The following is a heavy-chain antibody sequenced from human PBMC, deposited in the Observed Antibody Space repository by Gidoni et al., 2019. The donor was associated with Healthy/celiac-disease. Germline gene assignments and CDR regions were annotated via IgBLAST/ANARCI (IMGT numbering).Heavy chain of an antibody. D-gene: IGHD6-13*01. V-gene: IGHV4-31*03. J-gene: IGHJ5*02. CDR2: IYYSGRT. CDR3: ARGSSSWVWFDP. Sequence: QVQLQESGPGLVKPSQTLSLTCTVSGGPISSGGYYWSWIRQHPGEGLEWIGYIYYSGRTYYNPSLKSRVTISVDTSKNQFSLKLSSVTAADTAVYYCARGSSSWVWFDPWGQGTLVTVSS. CDR1: GGPISSGGYY.